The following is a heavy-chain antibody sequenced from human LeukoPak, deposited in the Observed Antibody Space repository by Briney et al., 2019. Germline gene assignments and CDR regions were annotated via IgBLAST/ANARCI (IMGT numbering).Heavy chain of an antibody. CDR2: ISGSGDTI. CDR1: GFTFTTYS. J-gene: IGHJ3*02. CDR3: VRDDAVRFLEWSHPFDI. V-gene: IGHV3-48*01. Sequence: GGSLRLSCAASGFTFTTYSLNWVRQAPGKGLEWVSYISGSGDTIYYADSVKGRFTIYRDNAKMSLFLQMNSLRAEDTAVYYCVRDDAVRFLEWSHPFDIWGQGTMVTVSS. D-gene: IGHD3-3*01.